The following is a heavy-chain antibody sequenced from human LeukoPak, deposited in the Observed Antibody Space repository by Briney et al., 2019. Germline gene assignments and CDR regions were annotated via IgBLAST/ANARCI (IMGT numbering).Heavy chain of an antibody. J-gene: IGHJ4*02. Sequence: ASVKVSCKSSGYTFTGYYIQWARQAPGQGLEWMGWINPNSGGTDYAQKFRGRVTMARDTSTSTAYMELRRLRSDDTAVYYCASGDSSDRSALYYSDYWGQGTLVTVSS. CDR1: GYTFTGYY. V-gene: IGHV1-2*02. D-gene: IGHD6-19*01. CDR3: ASGDSSDRSALYYSDY. CDR2: INPNSGGT.